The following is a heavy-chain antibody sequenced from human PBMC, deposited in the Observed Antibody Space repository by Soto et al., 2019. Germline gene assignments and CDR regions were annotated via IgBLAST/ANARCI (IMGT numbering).Heavy chain of an antibody. CDR3: ARDIESVTAKHFFYYYAMDV. V-gene: IGHV1-18*01. Sequence: ASVSVSCKASGFTFRKYGLNWLRQAPGQGLEWMGWVSANNGHTNYAQNLQGRVSMTTDTSTSTAYMELRGLRFDDTAVYYCARDIESVTAKHFFYYYAMDVWGQGTTVTVSS. CDR2: VSANNGHT. J-gene: IGHJ6*02. D-gene: IGHD2-8*01. CDR1: GFTFRKYG.